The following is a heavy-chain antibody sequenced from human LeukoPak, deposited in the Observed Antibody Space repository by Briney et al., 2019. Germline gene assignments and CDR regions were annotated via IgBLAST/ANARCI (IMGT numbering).Heavy chain of an antibody. D-gene: IGHD2-21*02. CDR1: GYXFNNYG. J-gene: IGHJ4*02. Sequence: ASVKVSCKSSGYXFNNYGISWVRQAPGQGLDWMGWINAYTGNTNYTQKLQARVTMTRDTSTSTAFMELRSLRSDDTAVYYCARDRGTAFPPPFDYWGQGTLVTVSS. V-gene: IGHV1-18*01. CDR3: ARDRGTAFPPPFDY. CDR2: INAYTGNT.